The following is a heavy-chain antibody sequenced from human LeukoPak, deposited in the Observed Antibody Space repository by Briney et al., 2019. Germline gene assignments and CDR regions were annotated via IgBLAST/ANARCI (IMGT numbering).Heavy chain of an antibody. V-gene: IGHV4-59*01. CDR3: ARGSLDYDSSGYYSPEEYFQH. D-gene: IGHD3-22*01. Sequence: SETLSLTCTVSGGSISSYYWSRTRQPPGKGLEWIGYIYYSGSTNYNPSLKSRVTISVDTSKNQFSLKLSSVTAADTAVYYCARGSLDYDSSGYYSPEEYFQHWGQGTLVTVSS. CDR2: IYYSGST. J-gene: IGHJ1*01. CDR1: GGSISSYY.